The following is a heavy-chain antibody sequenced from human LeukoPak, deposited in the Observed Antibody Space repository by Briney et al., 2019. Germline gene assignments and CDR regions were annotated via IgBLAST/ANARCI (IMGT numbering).Heavy chain of an antibody. V-gene: IGHV3-30-3*01. CDR3: ARTTTPHYYGSGSYALGY. CDR2: ISYDGSNK. CDR1: GFTFSTYA. J-gene: IGHJ4*02. Sequence: GGSLRLSCAAPGFTFSTYAMHWVRQGPGKGLEWVAVISYDGSNKYYADSVKGRFTISRDNSKNTLYLQMSSLSAEDTAVYYCARTTTPHYYGSGSYALGYWGQGTLVTVPS. D-gene: IGHD3-10*01.